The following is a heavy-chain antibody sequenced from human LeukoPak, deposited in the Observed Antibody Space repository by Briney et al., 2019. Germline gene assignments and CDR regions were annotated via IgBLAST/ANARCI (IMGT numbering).Heavy chain of an antibody. D-gene: IGHD6-19*01. CDR3: AREGQWLPDWFDP. CDR1: GGSISGYY. CDR2: IHYSGST. Sequence: SETLSLTCTVSGGSISGYYWSWIRQPPGQGLEWIGYIHYSGSTNYNPSLKSRVTISLDMSKNQFSLKLNSVAAADTAVYYCAREGQWLPDWFDPWGQGTLVTVSS. V-gene: IGHV4-59*01. J-gene: IGHJ5*02.